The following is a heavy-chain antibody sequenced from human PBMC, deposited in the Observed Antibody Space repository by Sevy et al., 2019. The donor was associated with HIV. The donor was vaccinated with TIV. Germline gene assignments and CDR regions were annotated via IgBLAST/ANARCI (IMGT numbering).Heavy chain of an antibody. V-gene: IGHV3-30*04. CDR1: GFRFSDHA. CDR3: ARDGMVDDDYVWGMGYFDS. D-gene: IGHD3-16*01. CDR2: MSYDGFSA. J-gene: IGHJ4*02. Sequence: QLGGPLRLSCAASGFRFSDHALHWVRQAPGKGLEWLGVMSYDGFSASYADSVKGQFIISRDNPKNTVYLQIKSVSPDDTAMYYCARDGMVDDDYVWGMGYFDSWGQGSQVTVSS.